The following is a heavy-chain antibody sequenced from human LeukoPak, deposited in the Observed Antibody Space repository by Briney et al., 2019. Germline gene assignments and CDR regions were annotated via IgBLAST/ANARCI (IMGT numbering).Heavy chain of an antibody. CDR1: GFTFSDYY. V-gene: IGHV3-7*01. CDR2: IKQDGSEK. D-gene: IGHD5-18*01. Sequence: GGSLRLSCAASGFTFSDYYMSWIRQAPGKGLEWVANIKQDGSEKYYVDSVKGRFTISRDNAKNSLYLQMNSLRAEDTAVYYCARDGTAMVRYYYYYMDVWGKGTTVTVSS. CDR3: ARDGTAMVRYYYYYMDV. J-gene: IGHJ6*03.